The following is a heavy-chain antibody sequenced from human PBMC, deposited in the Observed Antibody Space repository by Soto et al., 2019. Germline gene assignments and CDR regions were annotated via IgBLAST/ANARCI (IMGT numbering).Heavy chain of an antibody. CDR1: GFTFSSYA. V-gene: IGHV3-23*01. Sequence: GGSLRLSCAVSGFTFSSYAMSWVSQAPGKGLEWVSCISGSGGSTDYADSVKGRFTISRDNSKNTLYLQMNSLRAEDTAVYHCAKDLTMVRGVIYYGMDVWGQGTTVTSP. CDR3: AKDLTMVRGVIYYGMDV. CDR2: ISGSGGST. J-gene: IGHJ6*02. D-gene: IGHD3-10*01.